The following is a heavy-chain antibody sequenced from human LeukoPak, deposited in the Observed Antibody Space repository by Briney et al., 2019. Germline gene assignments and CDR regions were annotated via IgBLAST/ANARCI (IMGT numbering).Heavy chain of an antibody. D-gene: IGHD3-10*01. CDR2: ISRSGQNI. J-gene: IGHJ5*02. V-gene: IGHV3-21*01. Sequence: GGSLRLSCAASGFTFSNYAMTWVRQPPGKGLQWVSSISRSGQNIDHADSVNGRFSISRDNARNSLYLQMNSLRAEDTAIYYCTRDQNFYGSGRGFDPWGQGTLVTVSS. CDR3: TRDQNFYGSGRGFDP. CDR1: GFTFSNYA.